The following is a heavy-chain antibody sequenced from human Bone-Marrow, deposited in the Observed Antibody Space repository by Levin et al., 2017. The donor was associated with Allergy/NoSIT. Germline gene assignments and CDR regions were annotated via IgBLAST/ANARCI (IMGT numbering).Heavy chain of an antibody. J-gene: IGHJ4*02. D-gene: IGHD3-16*01. V-gene: IGHV5-51*01. CDR1: GYTFTTYW. CDR2: IYPDDSDT. Sequence: GESLKISCKGSGYTFTTYWIGWVRQMPGKGLEWMGTIYPDDSDTRYSPSFQGQVTMSADKSISTAYLQWSSLKASDTAMYYCARQYEAGLFDYWGQGTLVTVSS. CDR3: ARQYEAGLFDY.